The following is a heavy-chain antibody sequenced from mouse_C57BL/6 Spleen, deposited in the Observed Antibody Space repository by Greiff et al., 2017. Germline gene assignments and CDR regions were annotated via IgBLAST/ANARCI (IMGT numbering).Heavy chain of an antibody. J-gene: IGHJ2*01. CDR1: GYAFTNYL. Sequence: QVHVKQSGAELVRPGTSVKVSCKASGYAFTNYLIEWVKQRPGQGLEWIGVINPGSGGTNYNEKFKGKATLTADKSSSTAYMQLSSLTSEDSAVYFCARPSMTAYYFDYWGQGTTLTVSS. CDR3: ARPSMTAYYFDY. D-gene: IGHD2-3*01. CDR2: INPGSGGT. V-gene: IGHV1-54*01.